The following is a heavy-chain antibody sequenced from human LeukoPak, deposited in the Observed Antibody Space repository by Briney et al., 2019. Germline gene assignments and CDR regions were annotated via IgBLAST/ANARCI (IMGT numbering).Heavy chain of an antibody. Sequence: GESLKISCKGSGFTFTDYWIAWVPQIPGQGLEWMGIIYPGDSDTRYSPSFQGQVTISADKSTTTAFLQWSSLKASDTAMYFCARLADTTSWGQGTLVTVSS. J-gene: IGHJ5*02. D-gene: IGHD1-26*01. CDR3: ARLADTTS. CDR2: IYPGDSDT. V-gene: IGHV5-51*01. CDR1: GFTFTDYW.